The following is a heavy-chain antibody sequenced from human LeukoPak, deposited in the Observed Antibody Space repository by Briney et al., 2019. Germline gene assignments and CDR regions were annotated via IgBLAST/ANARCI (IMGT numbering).Heavy chain of an antibody. CDR1: GLTFSTYG. D-gene: IGHD4-17*01. CDR3: ARGGRTTWHGMDV. J-gene: IGHJ6*02. Sequence: GGSLRLSCEASGLTFSTYGMHWVRQAPGKGLEWVAVIWYDGSNKNYADSVKGRFTISRDNSKNTLYLQMNSLRAEDAAVYYCARGGRTTWHGMDVWGQGTTVTVSS. V-gene: IGHV3-33*01. CDR2: IWYDGSNK.